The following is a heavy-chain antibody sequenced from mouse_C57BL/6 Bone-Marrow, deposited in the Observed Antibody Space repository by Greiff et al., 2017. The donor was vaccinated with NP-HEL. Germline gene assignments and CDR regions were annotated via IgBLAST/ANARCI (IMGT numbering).Heavy chain of an antibody. D-gene: IGHD2-3*01. CDR2: ISYSGST. J-gene: IGHJ1*03. CDR3: ARDGYDGYPHWYFDV. CDR1: GYSITSGYD. V-gene: IGHV3-1*01. Sequence: EVKLLESGPGMVKPSQSLSLTCTVTGYSITSGYDWHWIRHFPGNKLEWMGYISYSGSTNYNPSLKSRISITHDTSKNHFFLKLNSVTTEDTATYYCARDGYDGYPHWYFDVWGTGTTVTVSS.